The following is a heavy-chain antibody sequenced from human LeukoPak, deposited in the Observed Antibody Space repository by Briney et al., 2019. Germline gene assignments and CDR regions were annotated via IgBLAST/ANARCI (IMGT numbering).Heavy chain of an antibody. J-gene: IGHJ4*02. CDR2: IYYSGST. V-gene: IGHV4-39*07. D-gene: IGHD6-19*01. CDR1: GGSISSSSYS. CDR3: ARDGQWLHRFDY. Sequence: SETLSLTCTVSGGSISSSSYSWGWIRQPPGKGLEWIGSIYYSGSTYYNPSLKSRVTISVDTSKNQFSLKLSSVTAADTAVYYCARDGQWLHRFDYWGQGTLVTVSS.